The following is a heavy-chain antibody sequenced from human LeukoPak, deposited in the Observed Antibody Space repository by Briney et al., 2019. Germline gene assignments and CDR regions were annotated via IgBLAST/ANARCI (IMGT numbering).Heavy chain of an antibody. CDR2: FDPEDGET. CDR1: GYTLTELS. D-gene: IGHD3-22*01. J-gene: IGHJ4*02. Sequence: ASVKVSCKVSGYTLTELSMHWVRQAPGKGLEWMGGFDPEDGETIYAQKFQGRVTMTEDTSTDTAYMELSSLRSEDTAVYYCATLYDSSGYNYFDYWGQGTLVTVSS. CDR3: ATLYDSSGYNYFDY. V-gene: IGHV1-24*01.